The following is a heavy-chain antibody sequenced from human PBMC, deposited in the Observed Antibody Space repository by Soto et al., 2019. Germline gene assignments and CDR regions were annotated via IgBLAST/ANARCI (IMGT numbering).Heavy chain of an antibody. J-gene: IGHJ4*02. D-gene: IGHD6-13*01. V-gene: IGHV3-74*01. Sequence: GGSLRLSCAASGFTFSSYWMHWVRQAPGKGLVWVSRINSDGSSTSYADSVKGRFTISRDNAKNTLYLQMNSLRAEDTAVYYCATLAAAGTGFDYWGQGTLVTVSS. CDR2: INSDGSST. CDR1: GFTFSSYW. CDR3: ATLAAAGTGFDY.